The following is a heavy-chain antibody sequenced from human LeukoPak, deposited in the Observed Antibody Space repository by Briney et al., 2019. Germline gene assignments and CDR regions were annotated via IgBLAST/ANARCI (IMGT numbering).Heavy chain of an antibody. V-gene: IGHV4-30-2*01. D-gene: IGHD2-2*01. CDR2: ICHSGST. CDR3: ARKGHIVVPAAPTDDAFDI. Sequence: PSQTLSLTCTVSGGSISSGGYYWSWIRQPPGKGLEWIGYICHSGSTYYNPSLKSRVTISVDRSKNQFSLKLSSVTAADTAVYYCARKGHIVVPAAPTDDAFDIWGQGTMVTVS. CDR1: GGSISSGGYY. J-gene: IGHJ3*02.